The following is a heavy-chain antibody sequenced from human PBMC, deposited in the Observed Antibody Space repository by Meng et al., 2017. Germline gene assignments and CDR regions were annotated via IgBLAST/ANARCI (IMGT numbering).Heavy chain of an antibody. D-gene: IGHD3-22*01. V-gene: IGHV3-64*01. CDR1: GFTFSSYA. J-gene: IGHJ4*02. CDR2: ISSNGGST. Sequence: GGSLRLSCAASGFTFSSYAMHWVRQAPGKGLEYVSAISSNGGSTYYANSVKGRFTISRDNSKNTLYLQMCSLRAEDMAVYYCARTTYYYDSSGPWVFDYWGQGTLVTVSS. CDR3: ARTTYYYDSSGPWVFDY.